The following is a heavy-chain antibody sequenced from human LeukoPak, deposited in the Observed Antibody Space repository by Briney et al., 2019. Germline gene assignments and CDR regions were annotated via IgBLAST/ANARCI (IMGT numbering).Heavy chain of an antibody. J-gene: IGHJ6*02. CDR2: IYPGDSDT. CDR3: ARSTADYYYYYGMDV. CDR1: GYSFTSYW. D-gene: IGHD5-18*01. V-gene: IGHV5-51*01. Sequence: GESLKISCKGSGYSFTSYWIGWVRQMPGKGLEWMGIIYPGDSDTRYSPSFQGQVTISAGKSISTAYLQWSSLKASDTAMYYCARSTADYYYYYGMDVWGQGTTVTVSS.